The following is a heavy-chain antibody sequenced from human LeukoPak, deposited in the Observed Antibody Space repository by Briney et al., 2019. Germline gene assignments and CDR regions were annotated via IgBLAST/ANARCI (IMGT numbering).Heavy chain of an antibody. CDR2: INSDGSST. V-gene: IGHV3-74*01. D-gene: IGHD3-22*01. Sequence: GGSLRLSCAASGFTFSSYWMHWVRQAPGKGLVWVSRINSDGSSTSYADSVKGRFTISRDNSKNTLYLQMNSLRAEDTAVYYCARSKTYYYDSSGSRDAFDIWGQGTMVTVSS. J-gene: IGHJ3*02. CDR1: GFTFSSYW. CDR3: ARSKTYYYDSSGSRDAFDI.